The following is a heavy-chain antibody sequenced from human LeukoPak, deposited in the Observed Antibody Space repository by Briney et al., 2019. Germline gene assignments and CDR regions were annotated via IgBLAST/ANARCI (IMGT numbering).Heavy chain of an antibody. CDR3: ARDFVGNYGPGDY. D-gene: IGHD1-7*01. CDR1: GGSISSSSYY. Sequence: ASGTLSLTCTVSGGSISSSSYYWGWIRQPPGKGLEWIGSIYHSGSTYYNPSLKSRVTISVDTSKNQFSLKLSSVTAADTAVYYCARDFVGNYGPGDYWGQGTLVTVSS. CDR2: IYHSGST. J-gene: IGHJ4*02. V-gene: IGHV4-39*07.